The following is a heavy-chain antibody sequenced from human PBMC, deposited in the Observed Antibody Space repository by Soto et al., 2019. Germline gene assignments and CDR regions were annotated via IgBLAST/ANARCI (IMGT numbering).Heavy chain of an antibody. CDR1: GGTFSSYA. CDR3: ASEWVYSGSYSPFDY. V-gene: IGHV1-69*01. D-gene: IGHD1-26*01. Sequence: QVQLVQSGAEVKKPGSSVKVSCKASGGTFSSYAISWVRQAPGQGLEWMGGIIPIFGTANYAQKFQGRVTITADESTSTAYMELSSLRSEDTTVYYSASEWVYSGSYSPFDYWGQGTLVTVSS. J-gene: IGHJ4*02. CDR2: IIPIFGTA.